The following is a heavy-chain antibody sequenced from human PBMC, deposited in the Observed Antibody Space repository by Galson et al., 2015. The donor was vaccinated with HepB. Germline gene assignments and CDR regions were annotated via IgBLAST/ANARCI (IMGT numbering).Heavy chain of an antibody. CDR2: IRSKTYGGTT. D-gene: IGHD2-15*01. Sequence: SLRLSCAASGFTFGDYAMSWFRQAPGKGLEWVGFIRSKTYGGTTEHAAAVKGRFTVSRDDSKSIAYLQMSSLRTGDTAVYYSAREEDCSGTSCHSVWGQGTLVTVSS. J-gene: IGHJ4*02. CDR1: GFTFGDYA. CDR3: AREEDCSGTSCHSV. V-gene: IGHV3-49*03.